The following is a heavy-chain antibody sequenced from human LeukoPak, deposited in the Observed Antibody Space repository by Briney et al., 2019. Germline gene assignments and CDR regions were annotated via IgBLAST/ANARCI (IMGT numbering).Heavy chain of an antibody. CDR1: GFTFNTYT. CDR3: ARLEMATIRIGDDY. D-gene: IGHD5-24*01. CDR2: ISSSGDST. Sequence: PGGSLRLSCAASGFTFNTYTMSWVRQAPGQGLEWVSAISSSGDSTYYADSVKGRFTISRDNAKKSLFLQMNSLRVEDTAVYYCARLEMATIRIGDDYWGQGTLVTVSS. J-gene: IGHJ4*02. V-gene: IGHV3-23*01.